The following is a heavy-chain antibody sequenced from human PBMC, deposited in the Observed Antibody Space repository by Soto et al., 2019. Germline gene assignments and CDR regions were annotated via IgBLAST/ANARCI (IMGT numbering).Heavy chain of an antibody. J-gene: IGHJ6*02. CDR1: GFTVSSYY. CDR3: ARPSDTAMVYYYYGMDV. Sequence: GGSLRLSCAASGFTVSSYYMSWVRQAPGKGLEWVSVIYSGGSTYYADSVKGRFTISRDNSKNTLYLQMNSLRAEDTAVYYCARPSDTAMVYYYYGMDVWGQGTTVTVSS. CDR2: IYSGGST. V-gene: IGHV3-53*01. D-gene: IGHD5-18*01.